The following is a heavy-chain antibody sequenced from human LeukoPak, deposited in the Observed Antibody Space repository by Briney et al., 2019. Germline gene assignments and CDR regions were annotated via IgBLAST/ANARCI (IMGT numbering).Heavy chain of an antibody. J-gene: IGHJ4*02. D-gene: IGHD3-9*01. Sequence: SETLSLTCTVSGGSVISGSYYWSWIRQPPGKELEWIGYFSHSGNTNYNPSLKSRVTISKDTSKNQFSLKLSSVTAADTAVYYCVREHDWGDFDFWGQGTLVTVSS. CDR2: FSHSGNT. CDR1: GGSVISGSYY. CDR3: VREHDWGDFDF. V-gene: IGHV4-61*01.